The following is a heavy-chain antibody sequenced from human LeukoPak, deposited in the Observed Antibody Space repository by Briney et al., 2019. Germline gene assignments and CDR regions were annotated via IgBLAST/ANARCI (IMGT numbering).Heavy chain of an antibody. J-gene: IGHJ1*01. CDR2: IYPGDSDT. D-gene: IGHD2-15*01. V-gene: IGHV5-51*01. Sequence: GESLKISCKGSGYSFTSYWIGWVRQMPGKGLEWMGIIYPGDSDTRYSPSFQGQVTISANKSISTAYLQWSSLKASDTAMYYCARQSFCSGGSCYSKYFQHWGHGTLVTVSS. CDR1: GYSFTSYW. CDR3: ARQSFCSGGSCYSKYFQH.